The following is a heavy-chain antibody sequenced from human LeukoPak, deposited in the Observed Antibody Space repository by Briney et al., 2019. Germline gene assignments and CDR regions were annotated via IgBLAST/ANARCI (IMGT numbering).Heavy chain of an antibody. CDR2: INHSGST. V-gene: IGHV4-34*01. CDR1: GGSFSGYY. Sequence: SETLSLTCAAYGGSFSGYYWSWIRQPPGKGLEWIGEINHSGSTNYNPSLKSRVTISVDTSKNQFSLKLSSVTAADTAMYYCARDYYYDSSGYDYWGQGTLVTVSS. J-gene: IGHJ4*02. CDR3: ARDYYYDSSGYDY. D-gene: IGHD3-22*01.